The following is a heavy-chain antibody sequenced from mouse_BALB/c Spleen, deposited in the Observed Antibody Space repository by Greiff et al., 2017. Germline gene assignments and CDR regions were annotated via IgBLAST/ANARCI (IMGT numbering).Heavy chain of an antibody. CDR2: INPSNGRT. Sequence: QVQLKQPGAELVKPGASVKLSCKASGYTFTSYWMHWVKQRPGQGLEWIGEINPSNGRTNYNEKFKSKATLTVDKSSSTAYMQLSSLTSEDSAVYYCARGVLRPAYWGQGTLVTVSA. J-gene: IGHJ3*01. V-gene: IGHV1S81*02. CDR1: GYTFTSYW. D-gene: IGHD1-2*01. CDR3: ARGVLRPAY.